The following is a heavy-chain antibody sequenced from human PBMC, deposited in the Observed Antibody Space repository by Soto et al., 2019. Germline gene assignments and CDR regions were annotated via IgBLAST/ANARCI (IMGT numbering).Heavy chain of an antibody. CDR2: INPSGGIT. J-gene: IGHJ3*02. V-gene: IGHV1-46*01. CDR3: ARRSIFTWSDAFDI. CDR1: GYTFSSYY. D-gene: IGHD3-3*01. Sequence: QVELVQSGAEVKKPGASVKVSCKAAGYTFSSYYMHWVRPAPGQGVEWMGFINPSGGITTYAQKFQARVTMTSDTSTSTVYMELRTLKSEDTAVYYCARRSIFTWSDAFDIWGQGTMVTVSA.